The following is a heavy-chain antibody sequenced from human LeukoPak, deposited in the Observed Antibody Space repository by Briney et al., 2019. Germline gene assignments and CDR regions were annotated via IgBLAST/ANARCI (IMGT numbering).Heavy chain of an antibody. CDR1: GGSISSGGYY. Sequence: PQTLCLTCAVSGGSISSGGYYWGWIRQPPGKGLEWIGYIYYSGSTYYNPSLKSRVTISVDTSKNQFSLKLSSVTAADTAVYYCAREGFHSSGWSIFDYWSQGTLVTVPS. J-gene: IGHJ4*02. CDR2: IYYSGST. CDR3: AREGFHSSGWSIFDY. V-gene: IGHV4-31*11. D-gene: IGHD6-19*01.